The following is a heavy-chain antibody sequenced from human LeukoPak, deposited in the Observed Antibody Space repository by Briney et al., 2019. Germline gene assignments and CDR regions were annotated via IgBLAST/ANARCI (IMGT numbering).Heavy chain of an antibody. V-gene: IGHV1-8*02. Sequence: ASVKVSCKASGYTFTSYDINWVRQATGQGLEWMGWMNPNRGNTGYAQKFQGRVTMTRDTSISTAYMELSRLRSDDTAVYYCARLGGGRIAARRDFDYWGQGTLVTVSS. CDR1: GYTFTSYD. CDR2: MNPNRGNT. CDR3: ARLGGGRIAARRDFDY. J-gene: IGHJ4*02. D-gene: IGHD6-6*01.